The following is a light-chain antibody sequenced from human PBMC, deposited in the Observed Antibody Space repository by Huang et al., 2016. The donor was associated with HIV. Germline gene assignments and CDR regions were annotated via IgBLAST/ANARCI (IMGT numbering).Light chain of an antibody. CDR2: GAS. Sequence: QMAQSPSSLSASVGDRVTISCRASRPINRFMNWYQQKPGNAPKLRIYGASSLESEVPSRFSGSGSGTDFTLSSDSLQAEDAAIYYCQQSYDSPSPAFGGGTKVEIK. J-gene: IGKJ4*01. CDR3: QQSYDSPSPA. V-gene: IGKV1-39*01. CDR1: RPINRF.